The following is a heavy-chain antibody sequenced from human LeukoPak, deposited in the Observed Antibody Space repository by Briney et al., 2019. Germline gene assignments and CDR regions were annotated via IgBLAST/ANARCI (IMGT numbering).Heavy chain of an antibody. CDR3: ARGGIVATIMEWPQADY. CDR2: ISSSSSYI. V-gene: IGHV3-21*01. J-gene: IGHJ4*02. CDR1: GITFSGYS. Sequence: GGSLRLSCAASGITFSGYSMNWVRQAPGKGLEWVSSISSSSSYIYYADSVKGRFTISRDNAKNSLYLQMNSLRAEDTAVYYCARGGIVATIMEWPQADYWGQGTLVTVSS. D-gene: IGHD5-12*01.